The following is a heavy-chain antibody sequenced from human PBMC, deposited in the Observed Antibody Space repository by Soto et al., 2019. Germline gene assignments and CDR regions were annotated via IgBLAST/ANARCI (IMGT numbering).Heavy chain of an antibody. Sequence: PGGSLRLSCAASGFTLSSYDMHWVRQATGKGLEWVSCIGTDGETYYPGSVKGRFTISGENAKNSLYLQMNSLRAEDTAVYYCARAKCSSTSCYYYYYYYYMDVWGKGTTVTVSS. CDR3: ARAKCSSTSCYYYYYYYYMDV. CDR2: IGTDGET. CDR1: GFTLSSYD. V-gene: IGHV3-13*01. J-gene: IGHJ6*03. D-gene: IGHD2-2*01.